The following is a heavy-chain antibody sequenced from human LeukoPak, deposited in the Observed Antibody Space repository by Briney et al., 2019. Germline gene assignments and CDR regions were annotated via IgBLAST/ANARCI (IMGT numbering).Heavy chain of an antibody. CDR3: ARGTIAAPGTDY. J-gene: IGHJ4*02. D-gene: IGHD6-13*01. Sequence: GGSLRLSCAASGFTFSGYWMHWVRQAPGKGLEWVANLKQDGSEKHFADSVRGRFTISRDNAENSLYLQMNSLRAEDTAMYYCARGTIAAPGTDYWGQGTLVTVSS. V-gene: IGHV3-7*01. CDR2: LKQDGSEK. CDR1: GFTFSGYW.